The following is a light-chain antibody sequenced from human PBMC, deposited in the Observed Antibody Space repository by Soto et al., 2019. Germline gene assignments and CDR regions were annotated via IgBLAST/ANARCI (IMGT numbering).Light chain of an antibody. Sequence: EIVLTQYPGTLSLSPGERATLSCRASQSVSSSYLAGYQQKPGQAPRLLIYGASSRATGIPDRFSGSGTGTDFTLTISRLEPEDLAVYYCQQYGSSPWWTFGQGTKVEIK. CDR3: QQYGSSPWWT. CDR1: QSVSSSY. CDR2: GAS. V-gene: IGKV3-20*01. J-gene: IGKJ1*01.